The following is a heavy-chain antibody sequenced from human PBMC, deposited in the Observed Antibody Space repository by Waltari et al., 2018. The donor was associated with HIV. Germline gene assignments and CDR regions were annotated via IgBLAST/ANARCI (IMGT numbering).Heavy chain of an antibody. D-gene: IGHD2-2*01. V-gene: IGHV3-74*01. CDR2: INIDGTEK. Sequence: DVRLEESGGNLVQPGGSLRLSCAASGFNFRSYWMHWIRHAPGKGLVWVSKINIDGTEKSYLDSVNGRFTISRDNTKNTVYLQMNGLRVDDTAIYYCTRDLSTYGHEFDYWGQGTRVTVAS. J-gene: IGHJ4*02. CDR3: TRDLSTYGHEFDY. CDR1: GFNFRSYW.